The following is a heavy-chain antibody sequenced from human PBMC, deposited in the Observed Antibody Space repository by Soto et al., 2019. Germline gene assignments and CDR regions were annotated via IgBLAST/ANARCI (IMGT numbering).Heavy chain of an antibody. CDR3: ARGPAIYCSGGSCYPIDY. CDR2: INPNSGGT. CDR1: GYTFTGYY. Sequence: GASVKVSCKASGYTFTGYYMHWVRQAPGQGLEWMGWINPNSGGTNYAPKFRGRVTMTRDTSISTAYMELSRLRSDDTAVYYCARGPAIYCSGGSCYPIDYWGQGTLVTVSS. V-gene: IGHV1-2*02. J-gene: IGHJ4*02. D-gene: IGHD2-15*01.